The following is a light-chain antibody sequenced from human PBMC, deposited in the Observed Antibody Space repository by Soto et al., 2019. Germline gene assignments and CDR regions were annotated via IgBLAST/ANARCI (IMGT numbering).Light chain of an antibody. CDR1: QSVLFSPNKKNY. CDR2: WAS. CDR3: QQYYTAPFT. V-gene: IGKV4-1*01. Sequence: DIVMTQYPDSLAVSLGERATINCKSSQSVLFSPNKKNYLAWYRQKPQQPPELLIHWASTREPGVPDRFCGSGSGADFTLTISSLQAEDVAVYYCQQYYTAPFTFGGGTKVQIK. J-gene: IGKJ4*01.